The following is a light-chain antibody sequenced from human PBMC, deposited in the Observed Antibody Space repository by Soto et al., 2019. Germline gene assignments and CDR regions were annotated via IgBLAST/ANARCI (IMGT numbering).Light chain of an antibody. CDR2: DAS. CDR1: QSVSSY. J-gene: IGKJ4*01. Sequence: EIVLTQSPATLSLSPGERATLSCRASQSVSSYLAWYQQKPGQAPRLLIYDASNRGTAIPARFSGSGSGTDFTLTISSLAPDDFAVYYCQQRSDWPSTFGGGTKVQIK. V-gene: IGKV3-11*01. CDR3: QQRSDWPST.